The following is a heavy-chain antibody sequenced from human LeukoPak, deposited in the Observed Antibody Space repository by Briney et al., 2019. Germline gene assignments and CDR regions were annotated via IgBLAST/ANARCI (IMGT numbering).Heavy chain of an antibody. CDR1: GYTFTSYG. D-gene: IGHD6-13*01. CDR2: ISAYNGNT. Sequence: ASVKVSRKASGYTFTSYGISWVRQAPGQGLEWMGWISAYNGNTNYAQKLQGRVTMTTDTSTSTAYMEVRSLRSDDTAVYYCARVTAAAYVPYYFDYWGQGTLVTVSA. J-gene: IGHJ4*02. V-gene: IGHV1-18*01. CDR3: ARVTAAAYVPYYFDY.